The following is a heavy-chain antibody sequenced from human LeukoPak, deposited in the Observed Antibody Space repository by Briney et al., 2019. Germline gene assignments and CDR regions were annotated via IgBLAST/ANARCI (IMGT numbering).Heavy chain of an antibody. J-gene: IGHJ3*02. V-gene: IGHV3-23*01. CDR3: AKHYDSSGVDI. CDR1: GFTFSSYG. D-gene: IGHD3-22*01. Sequence: GGSLRLSCAASGFTFSSYGMSGVRQAPGKGLEWVSTISGGGVGTYYADSVKGRFTISRDNSKNTLYLQMDSLRAEDTAVFYCAKHYDSSGVDIWGQGTMVTVSS. CDR2: ISGGGVGT.